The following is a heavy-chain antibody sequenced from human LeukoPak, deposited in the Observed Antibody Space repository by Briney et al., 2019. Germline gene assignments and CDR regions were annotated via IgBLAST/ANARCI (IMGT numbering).Heavy chain of an antibody. CDR3: TRHAVGATQPHDY. Sequence: GGSLRLSCAASGFTFSGSAMHWVRQASGKGLEWVGRIRSKANSYATAYAASVKGRFTISRDDSKKTAYLQMNSLKTEDTAVYYCTRHAVGATQPHDYWGQGTLVTVSS. V-gene: IGHV3-73*01. D-gene: IGHD1-26*01. J-gene: IGHJ4*02. CDR1: GFTFSGSA. CDR2: IRSKANSYAT.